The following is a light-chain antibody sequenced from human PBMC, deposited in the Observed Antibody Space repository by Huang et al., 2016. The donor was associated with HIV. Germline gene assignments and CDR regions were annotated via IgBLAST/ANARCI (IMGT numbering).Light chain of an antibody. V-gene: IGKV3-15*01. J-gene: IGKJ1*01. CDR3: QQYNNWPPTWT. CDR1: HSVGST. CDR2: GAS. Sequence: IMMSQSPATLSVSPWERATLSCRASHSVGSTLAWYQQKPGQAHRLLIYGASTRATGTPTRLSDSESGTEFTLTISSLQSGNFAVCSCQQYNNWPPTWTFGQGTKEEIK.